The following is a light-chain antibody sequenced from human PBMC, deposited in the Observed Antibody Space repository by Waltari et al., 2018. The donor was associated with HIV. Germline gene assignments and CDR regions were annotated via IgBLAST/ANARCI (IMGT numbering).Light chain of an antibody. CDR3: QAWDSFTGV. J-gene: IGLJ3*02. CDR2: HDT. Sequence: SFELTQPPPVSVSPGQTASITCPGDKLGGNYASWYQHKPGQSPVLVIYHDTKRPSGIPERFSGSSSGNTVTLTIGGTQALDEAVYYCQAWDSFTGVFGGGTKLTVL. V-gene: IGLV3-1*01. CDR1: KLGGNY.